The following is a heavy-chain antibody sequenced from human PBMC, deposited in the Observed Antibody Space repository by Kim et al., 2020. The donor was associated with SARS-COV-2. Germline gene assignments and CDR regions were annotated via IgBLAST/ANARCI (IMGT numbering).Heavy chain of an antibody. V-gene: IGHV3-11*06. CDR1: GFTFSDYY. Sequence: GGSLRLSCAASGFTFSDYYMSWIRQAPGKGLEWVSYISSSSSYTNYADSVKGRFTISRDNAKNSLYLQMNSLRAEDTAVYYCASQGHYDSSGYSPYYYYYYGMDVWGQGTTVTVSS. CDR2: ISSSSSYT. CDR3: ASQGHYDSSGYSPYYYYYYGMDV. D-gene: IGHD3-22*01. J-gene: IGHJ6*02.